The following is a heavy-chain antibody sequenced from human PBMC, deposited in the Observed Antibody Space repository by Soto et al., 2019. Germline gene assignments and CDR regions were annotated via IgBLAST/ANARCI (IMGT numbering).Heavy chain of an antibody. CDR1: GFAFSNYA. D-gene: IGHD5-12*01. CDR2: LYGSGGGI. V-gene: IGHV3-23*01. Sequence: GGSLRLSCAASGFAFSNYAMIWIRQVPGKGLEWVSGLYGSGGGIHYADSVKGRFTIPRDNSAYSVYLQMNDLRVEDSAVYYCAKDAISLDGVWLAHDWGQGTVVTVSS. J-gene: IGHJ4*02. CDR3: AKDAISLDGVWLAHD.